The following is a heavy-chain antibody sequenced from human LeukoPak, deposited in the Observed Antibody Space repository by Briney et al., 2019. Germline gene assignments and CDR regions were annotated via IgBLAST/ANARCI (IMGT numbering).Heavy chain of an antibody. D-gene: IGHD6-13*01. V-gene: IGHV1-69*04. Sequence: SVKVSCKASGGTFSSYAISWVRQAPGQGLEWMGRIISILGIANYAQKFQGRVTITADKSTSTAYMELSSLRSEDTAVYHCARDGSGSSQYYYYYYGMDVWGQGTTVTVSS. CDR2: IISILGIA. J-gene: IGHJ6*02. CDR3: ARDGSGSSQYYYYYYGMDV. CDR1: GGTFSSYA.